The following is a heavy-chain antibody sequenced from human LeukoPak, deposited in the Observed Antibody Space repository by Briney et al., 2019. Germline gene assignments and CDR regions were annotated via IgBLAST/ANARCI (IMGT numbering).Heavy chain of an antibody. Sequence: GGSLRLSCAASGFTFSSYAMHWVRQAPGKGLEWVAVISYDGSNKYYADSVKGRFTISRDNSKNTLYLQMNSLRAEDTAVYYCARGRWLQFFGSLGYWGQGTLVTVSS. J-gene: IGHJ4*02. V-gene: IGHV3-30-3*01. CDR3: ARGRWLQFFGSLGY. CDR2: ISYDGSNK. CDR1: GFTFSSYA. D-gene: IGHD5-12*01.